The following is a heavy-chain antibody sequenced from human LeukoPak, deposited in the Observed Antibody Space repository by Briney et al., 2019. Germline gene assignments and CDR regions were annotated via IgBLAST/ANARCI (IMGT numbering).Heavy chain of an antibody. D-gene: IGHD3-22*01. CDR3: ARTPAYYYDSSGYYYYFGYFDY. V-gene: IGHV4-38-2*02. CDR1: GYSISSGYY. CDR2: IYHSGRT. J-gene: IGHJ4*02. Sequence: SSETLSLTCTVSGYSISSGYYWGWIRQPPGKGLEWIGSIYHSGRTFYNPSLKSRVTISVDTSKNQFSLKLSSVTAADTAVYYCARTPAYYYDSSGYYYYFGYFDYWGQGTLVTVSS.